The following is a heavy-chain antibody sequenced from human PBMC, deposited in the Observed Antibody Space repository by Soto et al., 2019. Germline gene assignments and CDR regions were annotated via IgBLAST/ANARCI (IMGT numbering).Heavy chain of an antibody. J-gene: IGHJ6*02. CDR1: GGSISSYY. Sequence: SETLSLTCTVSGGSISSYYWSWIRQPPGKGLEWIGYIYYSGSTNYNPSLKSRVTISVDTSKNQFSLKLSSVTAADTAVYYCARVPYDCWSGYPPYGMDVWGQGTTVTVSS. CDR2: IYYSGST. CDR3: ARVPYDCWSGYPPYGMDV. D-gene: IGHD3-3*01. V-gene: IGHV4-59*01.